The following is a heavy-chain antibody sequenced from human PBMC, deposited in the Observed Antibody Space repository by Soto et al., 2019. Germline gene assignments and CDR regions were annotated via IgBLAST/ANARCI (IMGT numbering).Heavy chain of an antibody. Sequence: PSETLSLTCAVYGGSFSGYYWSWIRQPPGKGLEWIGEINHSGSTNYNPSLKSRVTISVDTSKNQFSLKRSSVTAADTAVYYCARGRGFDFWSGYWDSGLGGWFDPWGQGTLVTVSS. V-gene: IGHV4-34*01. CDR2: INHSGST. CDR3: ARGRGFDFWSGYWDSGLGGWFDP. CDR1: GGSFSGYY. D-gene: IGHD3-3*01. J-gene: IGHJ5*02.